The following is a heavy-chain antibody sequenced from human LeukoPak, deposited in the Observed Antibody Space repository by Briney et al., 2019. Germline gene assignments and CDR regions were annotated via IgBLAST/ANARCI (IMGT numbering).Heavy chain of an antibody. CDR2: IYPGDSDN. CDR3: ARRVGNDIVHP. V-gene: IGHV5-51*01. Sequence: GESLKISFKGSGYSFNSYWIGWVRQMPGKGLECMGIIYPGDSDNIYSPSFQGQVTISADKSISTAYLQWSSLKASDTAMYYCARRVGNDIVHPWGQGTLVTVSS. J-gene: IGHJ5*02. CDR1: GYSFNSYW. D-gene: IGHD5-12*01.